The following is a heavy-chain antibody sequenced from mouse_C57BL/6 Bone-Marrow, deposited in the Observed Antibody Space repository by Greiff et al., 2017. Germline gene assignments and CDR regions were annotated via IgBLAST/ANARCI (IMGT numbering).Heavy chain of an antibody. J-gene: IGHJ4*01. V-gene: IGHV1-81*01. D-gene: IGHD2-3*01. CDR2: IYPRSGTT. Sequence: QVQLQQSGAELARPGASVKLSCKASGYTFTSYGISWVKQRTGQGLEWIGEIYPRSGTTYYNEKFKGKATLTADKSSSTAYMELRSLTSEDSAVYFCASDGYPWAMDYWGQGTSVTVSS. CDR1: GYTFTSYG. CDR3: ASDGYPWAMDY.